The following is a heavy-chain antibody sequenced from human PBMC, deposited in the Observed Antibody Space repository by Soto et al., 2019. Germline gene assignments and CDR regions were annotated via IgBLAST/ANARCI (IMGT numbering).Heavy chain of an antibody. J-gene: IGHJ4*02. CDR3: ARDPHLGSCGGDCSSRGY. CDR2: IYSGGST. V-gene: IGHV3-53*04. CDR1: GFTVSSNY. D-gene: IGHD2-21*02. Sequence: GGSLRLSCAASGFTVSSNYMSWVRQAPGKGLEWVSVIYSGGSTYYADSVKGRFTISRHNSKNTVYLQMNSLRAEDTAVYYCARDPHLGSCGGDCSSRGYWGQGALVTVSS.